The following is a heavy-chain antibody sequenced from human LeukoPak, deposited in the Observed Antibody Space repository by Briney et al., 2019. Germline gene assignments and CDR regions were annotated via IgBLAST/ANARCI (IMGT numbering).Heavy chain of an antibody. CDR2: IWYDGSNK. V-gene: IGHV3-33*01. CDR3: ARDRRTRGWYRESDAFDI. D-gene: IGHD6-19*01. J-gene: IGHJ3*02. CDR1: GFTFSSYG. Sequence: PGRSLRLSCAASGFTFSSYGMHWVRQAPGKGLEWVAVIWYDGSNKYYADSVKGRFTISRDNSKNTLYLQMNSLRAEDTAVYYCARDRRTRGWYRESDAFDIWGQGTMVPVSS.